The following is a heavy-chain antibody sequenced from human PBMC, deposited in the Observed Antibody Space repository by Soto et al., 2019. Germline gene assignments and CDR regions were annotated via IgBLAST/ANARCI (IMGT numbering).Heavy chain of an antibody. CDR2: ISGGGGST. D-gene: IGHD3-9*01. CDR1: GFTFSLSA. Sequence: EVQLLESGGGFVQPGESLRLSCAASGFTFSLSAMSWVRQAPGRGLEWVSSISGGGGSTEYADSVKGRFTISRDNSQDTVHLQINSLRAEDTAVYYCAKGPEYDILTGCDYWGQGALVTVSS. CDR3: AKGPEYDILTGCDY. J-gene: IGHJ4*02. V-gene: IGHV3-23*01.